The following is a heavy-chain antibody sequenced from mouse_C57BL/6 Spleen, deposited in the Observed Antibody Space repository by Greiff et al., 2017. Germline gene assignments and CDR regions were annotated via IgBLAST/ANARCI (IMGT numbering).Heavy chain of an antibody. J-gene: IGHJ2*01. CDR2: INPNNGGT. Sequence: EVQLQQSGPELVKPGASVKISCKASGYTFTDYYMNWVKQSHGKSLEWIGDINPNNGGTSYNQKFKGKATLTVDKSSSTAYMELRSLTSEDSAVYYCARDTVVDYWGQGTTLTVSS. D-gene: IGHD1-1*01. V-gene: IGHV1-26*01. CDR1: GYTFTDYY. CDR3: ARDTVVDY.